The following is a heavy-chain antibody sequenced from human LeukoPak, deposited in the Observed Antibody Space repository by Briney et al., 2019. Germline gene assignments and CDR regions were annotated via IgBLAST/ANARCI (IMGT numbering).Heavy chain of an antibody. CDR1: GSTFDDYG. Sequence: PGGSLRLSCAASGSTFDDYGMSWVRQAPGKGLEWVSGINWNGGSTGYADSVKGRFTISRDNAKNSLYLQMNSLRAEDTALYYCARDLILPSGSSFDYWGQGTLVTVSS. V-gene: IGHV3-20*04. D-gene: IGHD1-26*01. J-gene: IGHJ4*02. CDR2: INWNGGST. CDR3: ARDLILPSGSSFDY.